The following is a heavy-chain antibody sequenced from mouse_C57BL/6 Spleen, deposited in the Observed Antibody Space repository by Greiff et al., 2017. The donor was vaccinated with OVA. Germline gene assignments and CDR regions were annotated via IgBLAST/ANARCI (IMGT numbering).Heavy chain of an antibody. CDR1: GYTFTSYW. Sequence: VQLQQPGAELVRPGTSVKLSCKASGYTFTSYWMHWVKQRPGQGLEWIGVIDPSDSYTNYNQKFKGKATLTVDTSSSTAYMQLSSLTSEDSAVYYCASLYYGSSFFAYWGQGTLVTVSA. CDR3: ASLYYGSSFFAY. CDR2: IDPSDSYT. J-gene: IGHJ3*01. V-gene: IGHV1-59*01. D-gene: IGHD1-1*01.